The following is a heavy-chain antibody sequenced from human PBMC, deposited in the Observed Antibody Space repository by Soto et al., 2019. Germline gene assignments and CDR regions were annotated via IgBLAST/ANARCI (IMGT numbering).Heavy chain of an antibody. CDR3: ARTRDYFDY. J-gene: IGHJ4*02. V-gene: IGHV4-31*03. Sequence: PSETLSLTCTVSGGSISTGGYYWSWIRQHPGKGLEWIGYIYYSGSSSYNLSLKGRLTISVDTSKNQFSLKLSSVTAADTAVYYCARTRDYFDYWGQGILVTVSS. CDR2: IYYSGSS. CDR1: GGSISTGGYY.